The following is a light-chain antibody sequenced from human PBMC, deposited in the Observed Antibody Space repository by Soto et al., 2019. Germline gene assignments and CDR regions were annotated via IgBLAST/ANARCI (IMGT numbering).Light chain of an antibody. CDR3: QQYDDLPLT. CDR1: QDITNS. V-gene: IGKV1-33*01. Sequence: DIQMTQSPSSLSASVRDRVTITCQASQDITNSLNWYQQKPGKAPQLLIYDASNLQTGVPSRFSGNGSGTDFTFTINSLQAEDIATYFCQQYDDLPLTFGGGTRVEIK. CDR2: DAS. J-gene: IGKJ4*01.